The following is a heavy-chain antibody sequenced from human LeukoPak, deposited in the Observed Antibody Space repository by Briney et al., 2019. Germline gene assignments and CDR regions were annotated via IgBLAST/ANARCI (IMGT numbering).Heavy chain of an antibody. Sequence: PSETLSLTCTVSGGSISSSSYYWGWIRQAPGKGLEWIGSIYYSGSTYYNPSLKSRVTISVDTSKNQFSLKLSSVTAADTAVYYCARQLEGLWFPTAFDYWGQGTLVTVSS. J-gene: IGHJ4*02. D-gene: IGHD5-18*01. CDR1: GGSISSSSYY. V-gene: IGHV4-39*01. CDR3: ARQLEGLWFPTAFDY. CDR2: IYYSGST.